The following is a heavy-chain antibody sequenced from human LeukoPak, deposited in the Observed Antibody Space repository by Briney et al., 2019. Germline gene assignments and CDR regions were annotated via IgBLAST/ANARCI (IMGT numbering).Heavy chain of an antibody. CDR3: ARDSRIAARREGYNWFDP. V-gene: IGHV1-2*06. CDR1: GYTFTSYG. CDR2: INPNSGGT. Sequence: ASVKVSCKASGYTFTSYGISWVRQAPGQGLEWMGRINPNSGGTNYAQKFQGRVTMTRDTSISTAYMELSRLRSDDTAVYYCARDSRIAARREGYNWFDPWGQGTLVTVSS. D-gene: IGHD6-6*01. J-gene: IGHJ5*02.